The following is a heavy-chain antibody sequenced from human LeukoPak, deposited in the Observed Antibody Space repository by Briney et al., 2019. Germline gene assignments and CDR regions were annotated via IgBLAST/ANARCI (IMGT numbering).Heavy chain of an antibody. CDR3: AKGSWIQLWLRPFDY. J-gene: IGHJ4*02. CDR1: GFTFSSYA. CDR2: ISGSGGST. Sequence: PGGSLRLSCAASGFTFSSYAMSWVRQAPGKGLEWVSAISGSGGSTYYADSVKGRFTISRDNSKNTLYLQMNSLRAEDTAVYYCAKGSWIQLWLRPFDYWGQGTLVTVSS. D-gene: IGHD5-18*01. V-gene: IGHV3-23*01.